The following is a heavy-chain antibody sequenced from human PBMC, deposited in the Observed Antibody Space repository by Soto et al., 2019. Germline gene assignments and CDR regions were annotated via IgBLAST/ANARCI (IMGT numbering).Heavy chain of an antibody. D-gene: IGHD1-1*01. J-gene: IGHJ6*02. CDR1: GGTFSSYA. CDR2: IIPIFGTA. Sequence: SVKVSCKASGGTFSSYAISWVRQAPGQGLEWMGGIIPIFGTANYPQKFQGRVTITADKSTSTAYMELSSLRSEDTAVYYCARMAGTTAPMDVWGQGTTVTVSS. V-gene: IGHV1-69*06. CDR3: ARMAGTTAPMDV.